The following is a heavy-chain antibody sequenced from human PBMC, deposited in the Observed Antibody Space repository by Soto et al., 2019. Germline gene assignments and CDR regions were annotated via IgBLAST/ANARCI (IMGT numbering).Heavy chain of an antibody. Sequence: SETLSLTCTVSGGSISSYYWSWIRQPPGKGLEWIGYIYYSGSTNYNPSLKSRVTISVDTSKNQFSLKLSSVTAADTAVYYCARVIVKMGYWVDPWGQGTLVTVS. CDR2: IYYSGST. V-gene: IGHV4-59*01. CDR3: ARVIVKMGYWVDP. J-gene: IGHJ5*02. CDR1: GGSISSYY. D-gene: IGHD3-16*02.